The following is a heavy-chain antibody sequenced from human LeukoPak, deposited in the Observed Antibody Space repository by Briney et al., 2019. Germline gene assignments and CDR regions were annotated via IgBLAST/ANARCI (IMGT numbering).Heavy chain of an antibody. CDR2: IYSGGST. J-gene: IGHJ4*02. Sequence: GGSLRLSCAASGFTVSSNYMSWVRQAPGKGLEWVSVIYSGGSTYYADSVKGRFTISRDNSKNTLYLQMNSLRAEDTAVYYCVRGGAAAAFDYWGQGTLVTVSS. D-gene: IGHD6-25*01. CDR1: GFTVSSNY. V-gene: IGHV3-53*01. CDR3: VRGGAAAAFDY.